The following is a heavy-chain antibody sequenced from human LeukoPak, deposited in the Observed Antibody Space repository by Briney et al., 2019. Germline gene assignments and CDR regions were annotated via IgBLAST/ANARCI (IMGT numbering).Heavy chain of an antibody. V-gene: IGHV1-69*04. CDR3: ARDISRRTPNYFDY. CDR2: IIPILGIA. D-gene: IGHD1-14*01. CDR1: GYTFTSYG. J-gene: IGHJ4*02. Sequence: ASVKVSCKASGYTFTSYGISWVRQAPGQGLEWRGRIIPILGIANYAQKFQGRVTITAAKSTTKAYMAVRRMTSEDTDVYYCARDISRRTPNYFDYWGQGTLVTVSS.